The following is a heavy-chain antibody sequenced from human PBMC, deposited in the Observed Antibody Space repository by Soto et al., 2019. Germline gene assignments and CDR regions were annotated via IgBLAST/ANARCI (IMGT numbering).Heavy chain of an antibody. J-gene: IGHJ1*01. Sequence: EVQLLESGGGLVQPGGSLRLSCAASGFTFSSYAMSWVRQAPGKGLEWVSAISGSGGSTYYADSVKGRFTISRDNSKNTLYLQMNSLRAEDTAVYYCARDRISSSWYLTAEYFQHWGQGTLVTVSS. CDR3: ARDRISSSWYLTAEYFQH. CDR1: GFTFSSYA. V-gene: IGHV3-23*01. CDR2: ISGSGGST. D-gene: IGHD6-13*01.